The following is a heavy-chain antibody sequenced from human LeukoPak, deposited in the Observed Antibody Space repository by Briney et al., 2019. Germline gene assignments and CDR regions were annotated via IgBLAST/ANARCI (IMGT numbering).Heavy chain of an antibody. V-gene: IGHV3-30-3*01. CDR1: GLTFSSYA. J-gene: IGHJ4*02. D-gene: IGHD6-19*01. CDR2: ISYDGSNK. CDR3: ARVGIYSSGSYYSDY. Sequence: GGSLRLSCAASGLTFSSYAMHWVRQAPGKGLEWVAVISYDGSNKYYADSVKGRFTISRDNSKNTLYLQMNSLRAEDTAVYYCARVGIYSSGSYYSDYSGQGTLVTASS.